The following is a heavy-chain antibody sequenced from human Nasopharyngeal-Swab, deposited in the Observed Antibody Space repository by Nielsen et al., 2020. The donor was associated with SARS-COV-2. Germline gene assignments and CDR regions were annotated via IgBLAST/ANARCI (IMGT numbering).Heavy chain of an antibody. CDR2: ISGSGGST. CDR3: AKYTKVGGTGTTSPTYDY. J-gene: IGHJ4*02. CDR1: GFTFSSYA. D-gene: IGHD1-1*01. V-gene: IGHV3-23*01. Sequence: GESLKISCAASGFTFSSYAMSWIRQAPGKGPEWVSAISGSGGSTYYADSVKGWFTISRDNSKNTLYLQMNSLRAEDTAVYYCAKYTKVGGTGTTSPTYDYWGQGTLVTVSS.